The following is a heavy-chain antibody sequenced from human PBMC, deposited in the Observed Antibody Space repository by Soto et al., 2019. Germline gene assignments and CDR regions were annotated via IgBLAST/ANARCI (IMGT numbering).Heavy chain of an antibody. CDR3: AGDLGYCSSTSCYPTGY. Sequence: QVPLVQSGAEVKKPGASVKVSCKASGYTFTSYGISWVRQAPGQGLEGMGWISAYNGNTNYAQELQGRVTMTTDTSTSTAYMELRSLSSDDTAVYYCAGDLGYCSSTSCYPTGYWGQGTLVTVSS. D-gene: IGHD2-2*01. CDR2: ISAYNGNT. V-gene: IGHV1-18*01. CDR1: GYTFTSYG. J-gene: IGHJ4*02.